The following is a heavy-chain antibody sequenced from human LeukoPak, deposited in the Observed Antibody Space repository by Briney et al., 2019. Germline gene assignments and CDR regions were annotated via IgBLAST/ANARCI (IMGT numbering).Heavy chain of an antibody. CDR1: GFTFSSNW. D-gene: IGHD1-26*01. J-gene: IGHJ4*02. V-gene: IGHV3-74*01. Sequence: PGGSLRLSCAASGFTFSSNWMHWVRQAPGKGLVWDSRIKGDGSSTSYADSVKGRFTISRDNAKNTLFLQMNSLRAEDTAVYYCVRDGVGAPPFDYWGQGTLVTVSS. CDR3: VRDGVGAPPFDY. CDR2: IKGDGSST.